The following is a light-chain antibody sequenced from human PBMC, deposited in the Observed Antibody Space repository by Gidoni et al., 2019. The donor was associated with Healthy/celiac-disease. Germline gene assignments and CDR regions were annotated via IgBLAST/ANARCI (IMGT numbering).Light chain of an antibody. Sequence: DIVMTQSPSSLSASVGDRATITCRASQRISSYLNWYQQKPGKAPKLLIYAASNLQSGVPSRFSGSGSGTDFTLTISSLQPEDFATYYCQQSYSTPCSFGQXTKLEIK. CDR2: AAS. V-gene: IGKV1-39*01. J-gene: IGKJ2*04. CDR3: QQSYSTPCS. CDR1: QRISSY.